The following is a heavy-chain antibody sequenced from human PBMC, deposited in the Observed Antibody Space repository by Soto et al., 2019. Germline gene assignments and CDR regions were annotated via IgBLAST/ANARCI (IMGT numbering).Heavy chain of an antibody. J-gene: IGHJ4*02. V-gene: IGHV4-59*01. D-gene: IGHD2-15*01. Sequence: QVQLQESGPGLVKPSETLSLTCTVSGDSIISYYWSWIRQPPGKGLEWIGYIYYSGSTNYNPSLKSRVTISLDMAKNPFSLKLNSVTAADTAVYYCARRAGGRPSDYWGQGTLVTVSS. CDR3: ARRAGGRPSDY. CDR2: IYYSGST. CDR1: GDSIISYY.